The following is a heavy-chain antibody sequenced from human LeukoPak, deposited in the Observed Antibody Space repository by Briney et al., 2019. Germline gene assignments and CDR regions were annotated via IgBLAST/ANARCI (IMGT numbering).Heavy chain of an antibody. CDR3: ARDLGQYYDTSDNWFDP. J-gene: IGHJ5*02. Sequence: GGSLRLSCAASGFTFSNYWMHWVRQAPGKGLVWVSRINSDGINTSYADSVKGRFTISRENAKNTLNLQMNSLRAEDTAVYYCARDLGQYYDTSDNWFDPWGQGTLVTVSS. CDR2: INSDGINT. V-gene: IGHV3-74*01. CDR1: GFTFSNYW. D-gene: IGHD3-22*01.